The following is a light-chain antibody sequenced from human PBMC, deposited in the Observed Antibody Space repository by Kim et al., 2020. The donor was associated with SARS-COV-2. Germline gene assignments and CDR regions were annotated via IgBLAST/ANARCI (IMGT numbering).Light chain of an antibody. Sequence: GQSVTIACTGSNNDVGGYKFVSWYQQHPGKAPKLMIYEVSGRPSGVPDRFSGYKSDNTASLTISGLQAEDEADYYCCSYAGNYMVVFGGGTQLTVL. CDR2: EVS. CDR1: NNDVGGYKF. CDR3: CSYAGNYMVV. V-gene: IGLV2-11*01. J-gene: IGLJ2*01.